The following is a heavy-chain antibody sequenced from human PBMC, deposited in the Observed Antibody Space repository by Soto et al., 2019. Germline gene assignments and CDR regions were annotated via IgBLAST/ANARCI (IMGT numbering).Heavy chain of an antibody. V-gene: IGHV4-39*01. CDR3: ASSGYYDTSGYYFYFDY. J-gene: IGHJ4*02. Sequence: SETLSLTCAVSGGSISRSSFFWGWIRQPPGKGLDWIGSIGNIYYSGSTYYNPSLKSRVTISVDTSKNQFSLKLSSVTAADTAVYYCASSGYYDTSGYYFYFDYWGQETLVTVSS. D-gene: IGHD3-22*01. CDR2: IGNIYYSGST. CDR1: GGSISRSSFF.